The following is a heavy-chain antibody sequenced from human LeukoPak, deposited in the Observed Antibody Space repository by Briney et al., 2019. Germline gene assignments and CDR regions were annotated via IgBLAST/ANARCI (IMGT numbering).Heavy chain of an antibody. J-gene: IGHJ5*02. Sequence: SETLSLTCAVSGGSISGYYWNWIRQPPGKGLEWIGYMYYSGSTNYNPSLKSRVTMSADTSRNQLSLKLSSVTAADTAVYYCARSLPATAAGANWLDPWGQGSLVTVSS. CDR1: GGSISGYY. CDR3: ARSLPATAAGANWLDP. D-gene: IGHD6-13*01. CDR2: MYYSGST. V-gene: IGHV4-59*12.